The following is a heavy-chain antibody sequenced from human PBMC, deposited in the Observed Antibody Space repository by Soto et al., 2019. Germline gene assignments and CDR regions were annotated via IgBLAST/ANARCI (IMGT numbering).Heavy chain of an antibody. Sequence: SETLSLTCTVSGGSISISSYYWGWIRQPPGKGLEWIGSIYYSGSTYYNPSLKSRVTISVDTSKNQFSLKLSSVTAADTAVYYCAGSFDCSSTSCYTHDYYYYGMDVWGQGTAVTVSS. CDR1: GGSISISSYY. CDR2: IYYSGST. J-gene: IGHJ6*02. D-gene: IGHD2-2*02. CDR3: AGSFDCSSTSCYTHDYYYYGMDV. V-gene: IGHV4-39*01.